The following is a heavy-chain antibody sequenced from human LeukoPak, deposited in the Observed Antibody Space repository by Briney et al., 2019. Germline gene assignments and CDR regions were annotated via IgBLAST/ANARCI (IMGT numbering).Heavy chain of an antibody. Sequence: ASVKVSCKASGYTFTGYYMHWVRQAPGQGLEWMGWINPNSGGTNYAQKFQGWVTMTRDTSISTAYMELSRLRSDDTAVYYCARDNYYGSGGDAFDIWGQGTMVTVSS. CDR3: ARDNYYGSGGDAFDI. D-gene: IGHD3-10*01. CDR2: INPNSGGT. CDR1: GYTFTGYY. J-gene: IGHJ3*02. V-gene: IGHV1-2*04.